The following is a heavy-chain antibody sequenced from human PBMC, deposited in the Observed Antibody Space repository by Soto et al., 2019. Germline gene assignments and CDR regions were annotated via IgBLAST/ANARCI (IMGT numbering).Heavy chain of an antibody. J-gene: IGHJ4*02. V-gene: IGHV1-18*01. D-gene: IGHD3-22*01. CDR2: ISAYNGNT. Sequence: ASVKVSFKASGYTFTSYCISWVRQAPGQGLEWMGWISAYNGNTNYAQKLQGRVTMTTDTSTSTAYMELRSLRSDDTAVYYCARDLWNYYDSSGYQYYFDYWGQGTLVTVSS. CDR1: GYTFTSYC. CDR3: ARDLWNYYDSSGYQYYFDY.